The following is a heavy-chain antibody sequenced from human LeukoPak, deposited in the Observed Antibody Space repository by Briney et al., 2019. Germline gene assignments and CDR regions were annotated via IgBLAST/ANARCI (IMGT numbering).Heavy chain of an antibody. CDR2: IYYSGST. CDR3: ARLMSRGVIHFDY. J-gene: IGHJ4*02. D-gene: IGHD3-10*01. CDR1: GFTFSDYY. Sequence: LRLSCAASGFTFSDYYMSWIRQHPGKGLEWIGYIYYSGSTYYNPSLKSRVTISVDTSKNQFSLKLSSVTAADTAVYYCARLMSRGVIHFDYWGQGTLVTVSS. V-gene: IGHV4-31*02.